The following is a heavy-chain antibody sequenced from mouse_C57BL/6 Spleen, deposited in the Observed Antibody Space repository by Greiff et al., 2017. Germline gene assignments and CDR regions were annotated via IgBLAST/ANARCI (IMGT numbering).Heavy chain of an antibody. CDR3: ARGSSYAMDY. Sequence: EVKLVESGGGLVQPGGSLSLSCAASGFTFTDYYMSWVRQPPGKALEWLGFIRNKANGYTTEYSASVKGRFTISRDNSQSILYLQMNALRAEDSATYYCARGSSYAMDYWGQGTSVTVSS. CDR1: GFTFTDYY. V-gene: IGHV7-3*01. J-gene: IGHJ4*01. CDR2: IRNKANGYTT. D-gene: IGHD1-1*01.